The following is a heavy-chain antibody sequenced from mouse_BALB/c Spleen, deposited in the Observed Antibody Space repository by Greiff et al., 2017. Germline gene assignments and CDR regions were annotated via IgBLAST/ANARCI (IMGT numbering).Heavy chain of an antibody. V-gene: IGHV5-12-1*01. CDR1: GFAFSSYD. CDR3: ARHDTTATAWFAY. J-gene: IGHJ3*01. D-gene: IGHD1-2*01. CDR2: ISSGGGST. Sequence: DVMLVESGGGLVKPGGSLKLSCAASGFAFSSYDMSWVRQTPEKRLEWVAYISSGGGSTYYPDTVKGRFTISRDNAKNTLYLQMSSLKSEDTAMYYCARHDTTATAWFAYWGQGTLVTVSA.